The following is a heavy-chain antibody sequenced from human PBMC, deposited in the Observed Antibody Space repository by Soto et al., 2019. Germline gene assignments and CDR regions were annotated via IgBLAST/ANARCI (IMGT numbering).Heavy chain of an antibody. CDR2: IYSGGST. CDR3: ASVVYAVTTGGAFDI. CDR1: GFTVSSNY. V-gene: IGHV3-53*01. J-gene: IGHJ3*02. D-gene: IGHD4-17*01. Sequence: EVQLVESGGGLIQTGGSLRLSCAASGFTVSSNYMSWVRQSPGKGLEWVSVIYSGGSTYYAYSVKGRFTISRDNSKNTLYLQVNRLRAEDTAVYYCASVVYAVTTGGAFDIWGQGTMVTVYS.